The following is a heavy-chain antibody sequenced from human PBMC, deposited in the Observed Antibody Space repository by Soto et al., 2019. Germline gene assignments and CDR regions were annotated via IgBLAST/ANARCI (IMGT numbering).Heavy chain of an antibody. CDR3: ARGLWFGELPYFDY. CDR2: ISGSSSYI. CDR1: GFTFSRDN. J-gene: IGHJ4*02. V-gene: IGHV3-21*01. Sequence: EVQLVESGGGLVKPGGSLRLSCAASGFTFSRDNMNWVRQAPGKGLEWVSSISGSSSYIHYADSVKGRFTISRDNAKNLLYLQMNSLRAEDTAVYYCARGLWFGELPYFDYWGQGTLVTVSS. D-gene: IGHD3-10*01.